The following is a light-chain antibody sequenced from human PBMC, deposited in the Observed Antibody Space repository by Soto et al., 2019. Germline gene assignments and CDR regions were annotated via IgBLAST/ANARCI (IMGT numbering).Light chain of an antibody. V-gene: IGKV1-5*01. Sequence: DIQMTQSPSTLSASVGDRVTITCRASQSISSWLAWYQQKPGKAPKLLIYDAPSLESGVPSRFSGSGSGTEFTLTISSLQPDDFATYYCQQYNCYLTFCGGTRVDIK. J-gene: IGKJ4*01. CDR3: QQYNCYLT. CDR2: DAP. CDR1: QSISSW.